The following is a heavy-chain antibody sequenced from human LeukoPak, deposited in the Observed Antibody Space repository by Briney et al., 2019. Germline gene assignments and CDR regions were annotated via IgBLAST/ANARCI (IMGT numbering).Heavy chain of an antibody. J-gene: IGHJ3*02. CDR1: GFTFDDYA. CDR2: ISWNSGSI. CDR3: AKDLLLGGATGVGAFDI. Sequence: GGSLRLSCAASGFTFDDYAMHWVRQAPGKGLEWVSGISWNSGSIVYADSVKGRFTISRDNAKNSLYLQMNSLRAEDTALYYCAKDLLLGGATGVGAFDIWGQGTMVTVSS. D-gene: IGHD1-26*01. V-gene: IGHV3-9*01.